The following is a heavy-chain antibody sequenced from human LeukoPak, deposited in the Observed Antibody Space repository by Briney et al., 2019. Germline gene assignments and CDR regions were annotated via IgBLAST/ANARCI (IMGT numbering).Heavy chain of an antibody. CDR3: AKDLAVVPAAAPFDY. D-gene: IGHD2-2*01. CDR2: ISGSGGST. V-gene: IGHV3-23*01. J-gene: IGHJ4*02. CDR1: GFTFSSYA. Sequence: GGSLRLSCAASGFTFSSYAMSWVRQAPGKGLEWVSAISGSGGSTHYADSVKGRFTISRDNSKNTLYLQMNSLRAEDTAVYYCAKDLAVVPAAAPFDYWGQGTLVTVSS.